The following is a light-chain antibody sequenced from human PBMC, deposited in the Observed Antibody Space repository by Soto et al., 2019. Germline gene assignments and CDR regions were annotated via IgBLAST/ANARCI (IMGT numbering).Light chain of an antibody. CDR1: NIGSKR. V-gene: IGLV3-21*02. J-gene: IGLJ2*01. CDR3: KVWDSRNDRMI. CDR2: DDS. Sequence: SYELTQPPSVSVAPGQTTRITCGGNNIGSKRVHWYQQRPGQAPVLVVYDDSDRPSGIPERFSGSNSGNTATLAISRVEAGDEANYYCKVWDSRNDRMIFGGGTKLTVL.